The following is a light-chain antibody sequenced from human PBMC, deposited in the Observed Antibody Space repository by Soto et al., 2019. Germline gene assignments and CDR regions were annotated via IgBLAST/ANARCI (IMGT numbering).Light chain of an antibody. CDR3: QTWGTGVPWV. J-gene: IGLJ3*02. CDR1: SGHTNNA. V-gene: IGLV4-69*01. Sequence: QSVLTQSPSASASLGASVKLTCTLSSGHTNNAIAWHQQQPERGPRYLMKFDSDGSHTKGDGIPDRFSGSSSGAERYLTISSLQSEDEADYYCQTWGTGVPWVFGGGTKLTVL. CDR2: FDSDGSH.